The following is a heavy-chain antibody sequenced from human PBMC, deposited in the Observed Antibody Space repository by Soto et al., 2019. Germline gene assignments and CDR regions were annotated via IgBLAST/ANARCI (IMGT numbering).Heavy chain of an antibody. J-gene: IGHJ4*02. V-gene: IGHV3-23*01. CDR1: GFTFSSYA. Sequence: EVQLLESGGGLVQPGGSLRLSCAASGFTFSSYAMSWVRQAPGKGLEWVSAISGSGGSTYYADSVKGRSTISRDNSKNTLYLQMNSLRAEDRAVYYCASQRRYCGGDCYFNYWGQGTLVTVSS. D-gene: IGHD2-21*02. CDR3: ASQRRYCGGDCYFNY. CDR2: ISGSGGST.